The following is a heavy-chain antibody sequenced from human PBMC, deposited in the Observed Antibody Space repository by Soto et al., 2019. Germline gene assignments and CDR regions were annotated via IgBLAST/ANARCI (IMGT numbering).Heavy chain of an antibody. CDR3: AREAPLPLRGTLNY. V-gene: IGHV4-30-4*01. J-gene: IGHJ4*02. D-gene: IGHD1-7*01. CDR2: IYYSGST. CDR1: GGSISSGDYY. Sequence: TSETLSLTCTVSGGSISSGDYYWSWIRQPPGKGLEWIGYIYYSGSTYYNPSLKSRVTISVDTSKNQFSLKLSSVTAADTAVYYCAREAPLPLRGTLNYWGQGTLVTVSS.